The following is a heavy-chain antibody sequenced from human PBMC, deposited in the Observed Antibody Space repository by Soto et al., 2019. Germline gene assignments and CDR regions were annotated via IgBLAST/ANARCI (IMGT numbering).Heavy chain of an antibody. J-gene: IGHJ6*02. V-gene: IGHV3-30*18. D-gene: IGHD6-13*01. CDR3: AKDLYSSSWYQSGGGYYYYGMDV. Sequence: GGSLRLSCAASGFTFSSYGMHWVRQAPGKGLEWVAVISYDGSNKNYADSVKGRYTISRDNSKNTLYLQMNSLRAEDTAVYYCAKDLYSSSWYQSGGGYYYYGMDVWGQGTTVTVSS. CDR2: ISYDGSNK. CDR1: GFTFSSYG.